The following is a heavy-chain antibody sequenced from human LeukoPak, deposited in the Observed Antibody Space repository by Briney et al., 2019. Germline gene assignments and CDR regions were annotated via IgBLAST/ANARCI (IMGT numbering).Heavy chain of an antibody. V-gene: IGHV3-30*02. CDR3: AKEVDYGDYYYYGMDV. Sequence: GGXLXXXXXAXXXTXSSYXMHWVXQAPGKGLEWVAFIRYDGSNKYYADSVKGRFTISRDNSKNTLYLQMNSLRAEDTAVYYCAKEVDYGDYYYYGMDVWGQGTTVTVSS. D-gene: IGHD4-17*01. CDR1: XXTXSSYX. J-gene: IGHJ6*02. CDR2: IRYDGSNK.